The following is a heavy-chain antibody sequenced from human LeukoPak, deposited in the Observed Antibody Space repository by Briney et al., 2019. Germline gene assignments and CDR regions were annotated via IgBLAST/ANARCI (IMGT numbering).Heavy chain of an antibody. J-gene: IGHJ4*02. CDR1: GLTFSSYA. CDR3: ARVGDSGGYYFLDY. D-gene: IGHD3-22*01. Sequence: PGGSQRLFCAPSGLTFSSYAMRWARQARGRWRECVSVISHEGGNKYQADSVKGRFTISRDNSKNTLYLQINSLRAEDTAVYYCARVGDSGGYYFLDYWGQGTPVTVSS. V-gene: IGHV3-30*03. CDR2: ISHEGGNK.